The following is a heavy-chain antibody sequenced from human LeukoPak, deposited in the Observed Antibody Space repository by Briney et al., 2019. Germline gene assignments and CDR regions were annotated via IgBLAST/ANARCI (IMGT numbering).Heavy chain of an antibody. J-gene: IGHJ4*02. CDR2: VRSDGVNK. D-gene: IGHD2-21*02. V-gene: IGHV3-30*02. CDR1: GFDFSRYC. Sequence: GGSLRLSCAASGFDFSRYCMHWVRHAQGMGLEWVAFVRSDGVNKYYTDSVKGRFTISKDNSKNTLYLQMNSLRVEDTALYSCARESGVDYHAEGPRYWGRGTLVTVSS. CDR3: ARESGVDYHAEGPRY.